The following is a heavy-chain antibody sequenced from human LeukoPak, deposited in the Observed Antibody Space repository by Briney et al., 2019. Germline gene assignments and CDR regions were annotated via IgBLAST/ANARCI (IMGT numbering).Heavy chain of an antibody. Sequence: GRSLRLSCAASGFTFSVYNMNWLRPAPGKGLEWVAVIFYDGSNKYYADSVKGRFTVSRDNSKNTLYLQVNSLRADDTAVYYCAKGGLVHRFDPWGQGTLVTVSS. CDR3: AKGGLVHRFDP. CDR1: GFTFSVYN. J-gene: IGHJ5*02. CDR2: IFYDGSNK. V-gene: IGHV3-30*18.